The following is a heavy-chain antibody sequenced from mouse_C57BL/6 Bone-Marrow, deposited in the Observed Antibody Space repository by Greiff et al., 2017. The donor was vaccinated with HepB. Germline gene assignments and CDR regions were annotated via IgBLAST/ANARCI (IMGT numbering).Heavy chain of an antibody. Sequence: QVQLQQPGTELVKPGASVRLSCKASGYTFTSYWMHWVKQRPGQGLEWIGNINPSNGGTNYNEKFKSKATLTVDKSSSTAYMQLSSLTSEDSAVYYCARAGIYYGPYYFDYWGQGTTLTVSS. V-gene: IGHV1-53*01. CDR1: GYTFTSYW. CDR3: ARAGIYYGPYYFDY. J-gene: IGHJ2*01. D-gene: IGHD2-1*01. CDR2: INPSNGGT.